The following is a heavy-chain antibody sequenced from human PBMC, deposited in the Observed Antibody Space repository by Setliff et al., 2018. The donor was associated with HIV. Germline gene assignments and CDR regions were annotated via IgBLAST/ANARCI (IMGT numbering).Heavy chain of an antibody. D-gene: IGHD3-22*01. J-gene: IGHJ6*03. CDR1: GYPFTSYY. Sequence: ASVKVSCKASGYPFTSYYMHWVRQAPGHGLEWMGGIIPIFATADYAQKFQGRVTISADESTSTAYMELSSLRSEDTAVYYCASGDPMTAVDQLLERYYYMDVWGKGTTVTVSS. CDR2: IIPIFATA. CDR3: ASGDPMTAVDQLLERYYYMDV. V-gene: IGHV1-69*13.